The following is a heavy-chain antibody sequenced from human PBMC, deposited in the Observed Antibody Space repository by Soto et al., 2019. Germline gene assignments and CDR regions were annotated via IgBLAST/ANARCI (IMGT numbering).Heavy chain of an antibody. CDR2: ISSNAGTI. Sequence: EVQLVESGGGLAQPGRSLRLSCVASGFIFEDYEMHWVRQVSGKGLEWVSSISSNAGTIKYSDSVKGRFTLSRDNAKNSMYLQMNSLTVEDTAFYFCVKGTFSSSKVIFDYWGQGTLVTVSS. D-gene: IGHD2-2*01. V-gene: IGHV3-9*01. CDR3: VKGTFSSSKVIFDY. J-gene: IGHJ4*02. CDR1: GFIFEDYE.